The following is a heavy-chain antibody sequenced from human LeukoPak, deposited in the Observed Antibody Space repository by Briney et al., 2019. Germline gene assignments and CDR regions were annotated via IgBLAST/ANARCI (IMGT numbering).Heavy chain of an antibody. CDR3: SHYGDYRFLYYFDH. J-gene: IGHJ4*02. CDR1: GVSLSTAGVG. V-gene: IGHV2-5*02. CDR2: IYWDNNK. Sequence: SGPTLLNSTQTLTLTCTFSGVSLSTAGVGVGWIRQPPGKALEWLTLIYWDNNKLYNPSLKSRLTITKDTSKNQVVLTMTNMDPVDTATYYCSHYGDYRFLYYFDHWGQGTLVTVSS. D-gene: IGHD4-17*01.